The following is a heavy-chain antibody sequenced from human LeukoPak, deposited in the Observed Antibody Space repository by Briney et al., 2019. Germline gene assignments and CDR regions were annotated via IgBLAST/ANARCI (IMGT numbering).Heavy chain of an antibody. V-gene: IGHV4-31*03. CDR1: GGSMSSGSYY. D-gene: IGHD2-2*01. CDR3: ARGYCSSTSCYVFYYGLDV. CDR2: IFYSGGP. J-gene: IGHJ6*02. Sequence: PSETLFLTCNVSGGSMSSGSYYWTWIRQHPGKGLEWLGYIFYSGGPNYNPSLKGRLTISVDTSKNQFSLNLTSVTAADTAIYYCARGYCSSTSCYVFYYGLDVWGQGTTVTVSS.